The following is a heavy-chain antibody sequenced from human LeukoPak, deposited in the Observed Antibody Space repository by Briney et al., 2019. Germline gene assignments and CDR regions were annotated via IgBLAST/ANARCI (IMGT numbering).Heavy chain of an antibody. CDR3: ARDQEGGYNWNYAGYYYYYMDV. J-gene: IGHJ6*03. CDR1: GFTFSNYG. D-gene: IGHD1-7*01. V-gene: IGHV3-30*02. Sequence: GGSLRLSCAASGFTFSNYGMHWVRQAPGKGLEWVAFIRSDGINKYHADSVKGRFTISRDNAKNSLYLQMNSLRAEDTAVYYCARDQEGGYNWNYAGYYYYYMDVWGKGTTVTVSS. CDR2: IRSDGINK.